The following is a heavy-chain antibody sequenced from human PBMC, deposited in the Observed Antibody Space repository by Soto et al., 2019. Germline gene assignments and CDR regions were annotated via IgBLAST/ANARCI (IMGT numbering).Heavy chain of an antibody. D-gene: IGHD6-19*01. V-gene: IGHV3-74*01. J-gene: IGHJ4*02. CDR1: GFTFSSYW. CDR2: INSDGSST. CDR3: ARPSPGIAVAGSGFDY. Sequence: EVQLVESGGGLVQPGGSLRLSCAASGFTFSSYWMHWVRQAPGKGLVWVSRINSDGSSTSYADSVKGRFTISRDNAKNTLYLQMNSLRAEDTAVYYCARPSPGIAVAGSGFDYWGQGTLVTVSS.